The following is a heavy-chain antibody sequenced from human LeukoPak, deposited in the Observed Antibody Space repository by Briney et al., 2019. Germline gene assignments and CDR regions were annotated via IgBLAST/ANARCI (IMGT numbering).Heavy chain of an antibody. CDR3: AKDALWFGELLGAFDI. Sequence: TGGSLRLSCAASGFTFSSYGMHWVRQAPGKGLEWVAFIRYDGSNKYYADSVKGRFTISRDNSKSTLYLQMNSLRAEDTAVYYCAKDALWFGELLGAFDIWGQGTMVTVSS. CDR1: GFTFSSYG. CDR2: IRYDGSNK. J-gene: IGHJ3*02. V-gene: IGHV3-30*02. D-gene: IGHD3-10*01.